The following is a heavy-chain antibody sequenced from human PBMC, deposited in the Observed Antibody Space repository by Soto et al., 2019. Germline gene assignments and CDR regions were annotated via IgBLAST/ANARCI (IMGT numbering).Heavy chain of an antibody. CDR3: ARQPVSSWLHFDFDY. Sequence: QLQLQESGPGLVKPSETLSLTCTVSGGSISSSSYYWGWIRQPPGKGLEWIGSIYYSGSTYYNPSLKSRVTISVDTSKNQFSLKLSSVTAADTAVYYCARQPVSSWLHFDFDYWGQGTLVTVSS. J-gene: IGHJ4*02. CDR2: IYYSGST. CDR1: GGSISSSSYY. D-gene: IGHD6-13*01. V-gene: IGHV4-39*01.